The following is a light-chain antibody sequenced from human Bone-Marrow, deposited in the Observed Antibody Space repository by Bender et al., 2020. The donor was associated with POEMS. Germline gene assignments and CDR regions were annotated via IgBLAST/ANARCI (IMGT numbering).Light chain of an antibody. Sequence: QSVLTQPASVSGSPGQSITISCTGTSNDVGAYNFVSWYQQHPGKAPKLIIFDVSKRPSGVSNRFSGSKSGNTASLSISGLQAEDEADYFCSSYSRSSTLVLFGGGTKLTVL. CDR3: SSYSRSSTLVL. J-gene: IGLJ2*01. CDR1: SNDVGAYNF. V-gene: IGLV2-14*03. CDR2: DVS.